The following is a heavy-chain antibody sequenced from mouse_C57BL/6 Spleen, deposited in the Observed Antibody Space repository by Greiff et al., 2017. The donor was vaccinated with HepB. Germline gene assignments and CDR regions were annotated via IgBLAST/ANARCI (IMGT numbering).Heavy chain of an antibody. V-gene: IGHV3-8*01. D-gene: IGHD1-1*01. Sequence: EVQLVESGPGLAKPSQTLSLTCSVTGYSITSDYWNWIRKFPGNKLEYMGYISYSGSTYYNPSLKSRISITRDTSKNQYYLQLNSVTTEDTATYYCARSPYYYGSSYGDWYFDVWGTGTTVTVSS. CDR1: GYSITSDY. CDR3: ARSPYYYGSSYGDWYFDV. CDR2: ISYSGST. J-gene: IGHJ1*03.